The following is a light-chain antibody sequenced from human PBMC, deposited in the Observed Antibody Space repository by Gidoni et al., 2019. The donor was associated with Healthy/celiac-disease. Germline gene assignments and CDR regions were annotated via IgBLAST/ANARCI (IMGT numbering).Light chain of an antibody. Sequence: DIQMTQSPSSLSASVGDRVTISCRASQSIVTHLNWYQQKPGKAPKLLIYFASTLQSGVPSRFSGSGSGTDFTLTISSLQPEDFATYYCQQSHVAPCSFGQGTKLDIK. CDR2: FAS. CDR1: QSIVTH. V-gene: IGKV1-39*01. CDR3: QQSHVAPCS. J-gene: IGKJ2*04.